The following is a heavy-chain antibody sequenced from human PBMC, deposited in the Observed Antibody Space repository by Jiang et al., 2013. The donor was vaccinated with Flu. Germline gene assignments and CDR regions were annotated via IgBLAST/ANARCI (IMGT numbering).Heavy chain of an antibody. CDR2: TYYRSKWYD. D-gene: IGHD6-19*01. CDR3: ARDLKAVSGVFDY. J-gene: IGHJ4*02. V-gene: IGHV6-1*01. Sequence: SQTLSLTCAISGDRVSSNSATWNWIRQSPSRGLEWLGRTYYRSKWYDDYAVSVESRLTITPDTSKNQFSLHLNSVTPEDTAVYYCARDLKAVSGVFDYWGQGTLVTVSS. CDR1: GDRVSSNSAT.